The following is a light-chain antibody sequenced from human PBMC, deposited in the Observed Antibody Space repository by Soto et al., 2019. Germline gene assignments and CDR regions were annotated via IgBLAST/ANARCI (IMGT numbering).Light chain of an antibody. CDR2: KAS. V-gene: IGKV1-5*03. Sequence: DIQMTQSPSTLSGSVGDRVTITCRASQTISSWLAWYQQKPGKAPKLLIYKASTLKSGVPSRFSGSGSGTEFTLTISSLPPDDFATYYCQHYNSYSEGFGQGTKV. J-gene: IGKJ1*01. CDR1: QTISSW. CDR3: QHYNSYSEG.